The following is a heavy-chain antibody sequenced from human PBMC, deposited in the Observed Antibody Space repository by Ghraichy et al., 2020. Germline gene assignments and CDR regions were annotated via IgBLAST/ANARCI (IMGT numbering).Heavy chain of an antibody. CDR2: SRNKANSYTT. Sequence: GGSLRLSCAASGFSFSDHYMYWVRQAAWKGLEWVGRSRNKANSYTTEYGASVKGRFTISRDDSKSSLYLQMNSLKSEDTAVYYCVRTHTQSGSYHLDYWGQGTLVTVSS. V-gene: IGHV3-72*01. CDR3: VRTHTQSGSYHLDY. J-gene: IGHJ4*02. D-gene: IGHD1-26*01. CDR1: GFSFSDHY.